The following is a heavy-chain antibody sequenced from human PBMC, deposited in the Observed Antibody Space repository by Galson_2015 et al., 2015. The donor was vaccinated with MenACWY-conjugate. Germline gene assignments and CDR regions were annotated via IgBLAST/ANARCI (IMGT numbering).Heavy chain of an antibody. CDR1: GFTFSNAW. CDR2: IKSKTDGGTT. D-gene: IGHD5-24*01. Sequence: SLRLSCATSGFTFSNAWMSWVRQAPGKGLEWVGRIKSKTDGGTTDYAAPVKGRFTISRDDSNNTLYLQMNSLKPEDTAIYYCSTQPGGYSFDYWGQGTLVTVSS. CDR3: STQPGGYSFDY. J-gene: IGHJ4*02. V-gene: IGHV3-15*01.